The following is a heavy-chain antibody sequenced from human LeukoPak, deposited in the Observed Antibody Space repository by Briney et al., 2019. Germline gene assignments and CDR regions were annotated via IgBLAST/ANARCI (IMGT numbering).Heavy chain of an antibody. J-gene: IGHJ6*02. Sequence: PSETLSLTCAVYGGSFSGGASFSGYYWSWIRQSPGRGLEWIGETTPSGSTNYNPSLESRVTISGDTSKNQFSLRLSSVTAADTAEYYCARGPRADVTTLRTYYYYGMDVWGQGTTVTVSS. D-gene: IGHD4-11*01. V-gene: IGHV4-34*01. CDR2: TTPSGST. CDR1: GGSFSGGASFSGYY. CDR3: ARGPRADVTTLRTYYYYGMDV.